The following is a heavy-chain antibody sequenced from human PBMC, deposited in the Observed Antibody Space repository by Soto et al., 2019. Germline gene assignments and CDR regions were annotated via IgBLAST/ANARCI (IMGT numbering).Heavy chain of an antibody. D-gene: IGHD5-18*01. CDR1: GGTFSSYA. Sequence: GASVEASCTASGGTFSSYAISWVRQSPGQGLEWMGGIIPIFGTANYAQKFQGRVTITADESTSTAYMELSSLRSEDTAVYYCASGGAMVTYYYGMDVWGQGTTVTVSS. J-gene: IGHJ6*02. V-gene: IGHV1-69*01. CDR2: IIPIFGTA. CDR3: ASGGAMVTYYYGMDV.